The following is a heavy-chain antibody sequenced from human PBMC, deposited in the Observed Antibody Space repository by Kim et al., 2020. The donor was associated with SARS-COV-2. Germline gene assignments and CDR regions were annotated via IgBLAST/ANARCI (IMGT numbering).Heavy chain of an antibody. D-gene: IGHD6-19*01. J-gene: IGHJ3*02. V-gene: IGHV3-30*07. CDR3: ARDTGVAVAGADAFDI. Sequence: SVKGRFTIPRDNSKNTLYLQMNSLRAEDTAVYYCARDTGVAVAGADAFDIWGQGTMVTVSS.